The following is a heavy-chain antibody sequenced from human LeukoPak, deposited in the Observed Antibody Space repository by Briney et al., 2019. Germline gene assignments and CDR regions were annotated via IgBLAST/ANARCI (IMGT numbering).Heavy chain of an antibody. CDR1: GYTFTGYY. CDR2: INPNSGGT. J-gene: IGHJ5*02. CDR3: ARSTLLDPNWFDP. D-gene: IGHD3-10*01. V-gene: IGHV1-2*06. Sequence: ASVKVSCKASGYTFTGYYMHWVRQAPGQGLEWTGRINPNSGGTNSAQNFQGRVTMTRDTSISTAYMELSRLRSDDTAVYYCARSTLLDPNWFDPWGQGTLVTVST.